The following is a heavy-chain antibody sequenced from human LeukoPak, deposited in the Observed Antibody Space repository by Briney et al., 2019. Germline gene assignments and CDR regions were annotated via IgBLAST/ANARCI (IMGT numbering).Heavy chain of an antibody. J-gene: IGHJ4*02. CDR2: IFHSGIT. Sequence: SETLSLTCTVSGGSIRSSGHYWGWIRQPPGKGLEWVGSIFHSGITHYNPSLKSRLTMSVDTSKSQFSLELSSVTAADTAVYYCARHGEQLALYWGQGTLVTVSS. D-gene: IGHD6-6*01. V-gene: IGHV4-39*01. CDR1: GGSIRSSGHY. CDR3: ARHGEQLALY.